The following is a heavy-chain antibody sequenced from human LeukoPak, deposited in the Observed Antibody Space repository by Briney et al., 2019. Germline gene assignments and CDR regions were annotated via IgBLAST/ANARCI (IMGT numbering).Heavy chain of an antibody. CDR1: GFTFNNYA. V-gene: IGHV3-23*01. CDR2: INPGGGTT. D-gene: IGHD2-2*02. J-gene: IGHJ6*03. CDR3: AKGGYCSSTSCYTGAPYYYYYMDV. Sequence: PGESLRLSCAASGFTFNNYAMTWVREAPGKGLEWVSAINPGGGTTYYADSVKGRFTISRDNSKNTLYLQMNSLRFEDTAVYYCAKGGYCSSTSCYTGAPYYYYYMDVWGKGTTVTVSS.